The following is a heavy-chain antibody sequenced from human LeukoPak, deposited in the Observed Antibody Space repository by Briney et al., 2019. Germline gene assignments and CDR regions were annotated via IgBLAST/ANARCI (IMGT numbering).Heavy chain of an antibody. CDR3: AKVPLVVVITGYFDY. D-gene: IGHD3-22*01. CDR1: GFTFSSYG. Sequence: GGSLRLSCAASGFTFSSYGMHWVRQAPGKGLEWVAVISYDGSNKYYADSVKGRFTISRDNSKNTLYLQMNSPRAEDTAVYYCAKVPLVVVITGYFDYWGQGTLVTVSS. CDR2: ISYDGSNK. V-gene: IGHV3-30*18. J-gene: IGHJ4*02.